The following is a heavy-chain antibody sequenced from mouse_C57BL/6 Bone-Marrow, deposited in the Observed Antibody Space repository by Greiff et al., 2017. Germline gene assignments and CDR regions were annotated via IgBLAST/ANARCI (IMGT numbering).Heavy chain of an antibody. D-gene: IGHD1-1*01. CDR1: GYTFTSYG. J-gene: IGHJ3*01. Sequence: VQLQQSGAELARPGASVKLSCKASGYTFTSYGISWVKQRTGQGLEWIGEIYPRSGNTYYNAKFKGKATLTADKSSSTAYMELRSLTSEDSAVYFCAMRRYYGAAWFAYWGQGTLVTVSA. V-gene: IGHV1-81*01. CDR2: IYPRSGNT. CDR3: AMRRYYGAAWFAY.